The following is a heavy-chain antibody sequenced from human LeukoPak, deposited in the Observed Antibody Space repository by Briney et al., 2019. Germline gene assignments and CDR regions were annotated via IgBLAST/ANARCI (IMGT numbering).Heavy chain of an antibody. CDR3: ARRGIYYDILTGYYMTHAFDI. V-gene: IGHV3-48*03. CDR2: IDGSGSVI. CDR1: GFTFSSYE. D-gene: IGHD3-9*01. J-gene: IGHJ3*02. Sequence: GGSLRLSCAASGFTFSSYEMNWVRQAPGKGLEWASYIDGSGSVIHYEDSVKGRFTISRDNAKNSLYLQMNSLRAEDTAVYYCARRGIYYDILTGYYMTHAFDIWGQGTMVTVSS.